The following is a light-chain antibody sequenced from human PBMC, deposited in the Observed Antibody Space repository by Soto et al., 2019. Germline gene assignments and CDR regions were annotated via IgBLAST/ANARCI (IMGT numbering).Light chain of an antibody. CDR3: QQRTNWPPT. CDR1: KSVRKD. J-gene: IGKJ4*01. V-gene: IGKV3-11*01. Sequence: EIVLTQSTATLSLSTGERATLSCRASKSVRKDLVWYHQKPGQAPRVLIYSASNRATGIPARFSGSGSGTDFTLTISSLEPEDFAVYYCQQRTNWPPTFGGGTKVEMK. CDR2: SAS.